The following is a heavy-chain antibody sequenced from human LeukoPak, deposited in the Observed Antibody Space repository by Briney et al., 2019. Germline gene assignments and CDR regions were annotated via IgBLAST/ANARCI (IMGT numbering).Heavy chain of an antibody. Sequence: ASVKVSCKASGYTFTSYYMHWVRQAPGQGLEWMGIINPSGGSTSYAQKFQGRVTMTRDMSTSTVYMELSSLRSEDAAVYYCARAVSELGHYYYYYMDVWGKGTTVTVSS. J-gene: IGHJ6*03. CDR2: INPSGGST. V-gene: IGHV1-46*01. D-gene: IGHD7-27*01. CDR3: ARAVSELGHYYYYYMDV. CDR1: GYTFTSYY.